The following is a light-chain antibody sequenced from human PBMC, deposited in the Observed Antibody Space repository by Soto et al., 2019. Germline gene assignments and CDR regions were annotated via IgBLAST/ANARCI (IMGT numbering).Light chain of an antibody. Sequence: EIVLTQSPGTLSLSPGERATLSCRASQSVSSSYLAWYQQKPGQAPRLLIYGASSRATGIPDRFSSSGSGTDFPLTISRLEPEVFAEYYCQQYGSSPRTFGQGTKLEIK. V-gene: IGKV3-20*01. J-gene: IGKJ2*02. CDR2: GAS. CDR1: QSVSSSY. CDR3: QQYGSSPRT.